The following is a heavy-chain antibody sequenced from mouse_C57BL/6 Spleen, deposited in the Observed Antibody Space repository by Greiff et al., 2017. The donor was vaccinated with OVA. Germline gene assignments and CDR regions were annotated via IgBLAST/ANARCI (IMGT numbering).Heavy chain of an antibody. CDR1: GYAFSSYW. J-gene: IGHJ4*01. CDR3: ARGRGNFYAMDY. Sequence: VQGVESGAELVKPGASVKISCKASGYAFSSYWMNWVKQRPGKGLEWIGQIYPGDGDTNYNGKFKGKATLTADKSSSTAYMQLSSLTSEDSAVYFCARGRGNFYAMDYWGQGTSVTVSS. CDR2: IYPGDGDT. V-gene: IGHV1-80*01. D-gene: IGHD2-1*01.